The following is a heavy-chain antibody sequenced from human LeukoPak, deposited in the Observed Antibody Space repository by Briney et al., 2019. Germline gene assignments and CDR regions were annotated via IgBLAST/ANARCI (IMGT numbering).Heavy chain of an antibody. V-gene: IGHV1-8*03. CDR1: GYTFTSYD. D-gene: IGHD2-2*01. CDR2: MNPNSGNT. Sequence: ASVKVSGKASGYTFTSYDINWVRKATGQGLEWMGWMNPNSGNTGYAQKFQGRVTITRNTSISTAYMELSSLRSEDTAVYYCAILAARNAFDIWGQGTMVTVSS. CDR3: AILAARNAFDI. J-gene: IGHJ3*02.